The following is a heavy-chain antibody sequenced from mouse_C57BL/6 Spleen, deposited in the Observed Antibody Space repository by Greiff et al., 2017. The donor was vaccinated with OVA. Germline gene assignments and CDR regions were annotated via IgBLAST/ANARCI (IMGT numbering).Heavy chain of an antibody. Sequence: VQLQQSGPELVKPGASVKISCKASGYSFTGYYMNWVKQSPEKSLEWIGEINPSTGGTTYNQKFKAKATLTVDKSSSTAYMQLKSLTSEDSAVYYCARDGYDGERFAYWGQGTLVTVSA. J-gene: IGHJ3*01. CDR3: ARDGYDGERFAY. CDR2: INPSTGGT. D-gene: IGHD2-2*01. V-gene: IGHV1-42*01. CDR1: GYSFTGYY.